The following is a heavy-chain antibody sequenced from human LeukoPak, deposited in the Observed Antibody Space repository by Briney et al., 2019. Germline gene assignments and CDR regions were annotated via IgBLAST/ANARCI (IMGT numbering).Heavy chain of an antibody. CDR1: GGSISSGDYY. D-gene: IGHD5-12*01. V-gene: IGHV4-30-4*08. CDR2: INHSGST. J-gene: IGHJ4*02. CDR3: ARGLGRTKWLIDY. Sequence: SQTLSLTCTVSGGSISSGDYYWSWIRQPPGKGLEWIGEINHSGSTNYNPSLKSRVTISVDTSKNQFSLKLSSVTAADTAVYYCARGLGRTKWLIDYWGQGTLVTVSS.